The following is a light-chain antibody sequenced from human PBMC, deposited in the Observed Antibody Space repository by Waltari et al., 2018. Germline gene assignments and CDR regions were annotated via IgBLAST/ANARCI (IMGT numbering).Light chain of an antibody. Sequence: EIVLTQSPGTLSLSPGERATLSCRASQSVGKYLAWYQQKPGQAPRLLIYDASTRATGIPDRFSGSVSGTDFSLTISRLEPEDFAVYYCQKYVSLPATFGQGTNVEIK. V-gene: IGKV3-20*01. CDR2: DAS. CDR1: QSVGKY. CDR3: QKYVSLPAT. J-gene: IGKJ1*01.